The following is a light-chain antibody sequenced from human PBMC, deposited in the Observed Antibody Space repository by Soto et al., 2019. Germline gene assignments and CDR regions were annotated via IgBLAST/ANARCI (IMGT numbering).Light chain of an antibody. CDR2: HVS. V-gene: IGLV2-11*01. CDR3: CSYAGSYTFGVV. J-gene: IGLJ2*01. CDR1: SSDVGGYNY. Sequence: QSALTQPRSVSGSPGQSVTISCTGTSSDVGGYNYVSWYQQHPGKAPKLMIYHVSKRPSGVPDRFSGSKSGNTASLTISGLQAEDEADYYCCSYAGSYTFGVVFGGGTKLTVL.